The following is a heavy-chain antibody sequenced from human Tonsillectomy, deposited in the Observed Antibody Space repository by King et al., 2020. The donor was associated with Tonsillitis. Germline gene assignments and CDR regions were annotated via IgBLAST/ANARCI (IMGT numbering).Heavy chain of an antibody. D-gene: IGHD1-26*01. Sequence: VQLVEAGGGVVQPGRSLRLSCAASGFPFSSYVMHLVRQAPGKGLVCVAILSYDGRNKYYADSVKGRFTISRDNSKNMLYLQMNSLRAEATAVYDCAREGEPFGWEILRHYYYYGMDVWGQGTTVTVSS. J-gene: IGHJ6*02. CDR1: GFPFSSYV. V-gene: IGHV3-30*04. CDR3: AREGEPFGWEILRHYYYYGMDV. CDR2: LSYDGRNK.